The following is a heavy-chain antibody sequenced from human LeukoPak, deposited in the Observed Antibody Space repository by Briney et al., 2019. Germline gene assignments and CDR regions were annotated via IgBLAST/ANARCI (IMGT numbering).Heavy chain of an antibody. D-gene: IGHD3-10*01. CDR1: GFTFSGYA. V-gene: IGHV3-23*01. CDR2: ISGSGGST. CDR3: AKKPIASIWFGSYYLDY. J-gene: IGHJ4*02. Sequence: GGSLRLSCAASGFTFSGYAMSWVRQAPGKGLEWVSAISGSGGSTYYADSVKGRFTISRDNSKNTLYLQMNSLRAEDTAVYYCAKKPIASIWFGSYYLDYWGQGTLVTVSS.